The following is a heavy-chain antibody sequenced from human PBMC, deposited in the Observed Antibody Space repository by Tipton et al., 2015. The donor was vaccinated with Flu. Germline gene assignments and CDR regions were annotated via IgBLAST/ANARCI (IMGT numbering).Heavy chain of an antibody. D-gene: IGHD3-10*01. CDR3: ARSTGCGELFDY. Sequence: TLSLTCAVYGGSFSGYYWSWIRQPQGKELEWIGEINHSGSTNYNPSLKSRVTISVDTSKNQFSLKLSSVTAADTAVYYSARSTGCGELFDYWGQGTLVTVPS. CDR2: INHSGST. J-gene: IGHJ4*02. V-gene: IGHV4-34*01. CDR1: GGSFSGYY.